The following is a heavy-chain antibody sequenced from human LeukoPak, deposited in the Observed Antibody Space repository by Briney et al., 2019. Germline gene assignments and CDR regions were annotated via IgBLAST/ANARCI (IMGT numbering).Heavy chain of an antibody. CDR1: GGSISSGSYY. V-gene: IGHV4-61*02. CDR2: IYTSGST. J-gene: IGHJ5*02. Sequence: ASQTLSLTCTVSGGSISSGSYYWSWIRQPAGKGPEWIGRIYTSGSTNYNPSLKSRVTISVDTSKNQFSLKLSSVTAADTAVYYCASTDFWSGFGRFDPWGQGTLVTVSS. CDR3: ASTDFWSGFGRFDP. D-gene: IGHD3-3*01.